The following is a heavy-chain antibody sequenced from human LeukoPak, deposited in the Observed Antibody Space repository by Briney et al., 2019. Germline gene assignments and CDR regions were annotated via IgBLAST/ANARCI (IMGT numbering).Heavy chain of an antibody. CDR1: GFTFSTYT. J-gene: IGHJ4*02. V-gene: IGHV3-21*01. CDR3: AREISRGMVRGVVDY. D-gene: IGHD3-10*01. CDR2: ITSISSYI. Sequence: PGGSLRLSCAYSGFTFSTYTRNWVRQAPGKGLEWVSSITSISSYIYYADSVKGRFTISRDNAKNSLYLQMNSLRAEDTAVYYCAREISRGMVRGVVDYWGQGTLVTVSS.